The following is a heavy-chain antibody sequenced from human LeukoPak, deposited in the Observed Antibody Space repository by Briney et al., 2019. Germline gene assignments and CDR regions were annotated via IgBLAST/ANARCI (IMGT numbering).Heavy chain of an antibody. CDR2: IDKKANFYAT. J-gene: IGHJ5*02. CDR1: GFSFSGSA. V-gene: IGHV3-73*01. D-gene: IGHD1-26*01. Sequence: GVSLKLSCAASGFSFSGSAIHWVRQSSGKGLEWVGHIDKKANFYATASAASVEGGFTISRDDSRNTAYLQMTSLKTEDTALYYCTRDSGTYNWLDPWGQGTLVIVSS. CDR3: TRDSGTYNWLDP.